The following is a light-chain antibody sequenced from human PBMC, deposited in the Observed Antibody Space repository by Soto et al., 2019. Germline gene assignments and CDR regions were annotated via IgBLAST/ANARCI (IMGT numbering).Light chain of an antibody. V-gene: IGKV1-5*03. J-gene: IGKJ4*01. CDR2: KAS. Sequence: IQITQFLSTLSGCVGDRVSLTCLATQPISSWLAWYQQKPGKAPKHLIYKASSLESGVPSTFSGRGSGTEFTLTTSSPQPDDFATYDCQQYNSYSPSFGGGTQVDI. CDR1: QPISSW. CDR3: QQYNSYSPS.